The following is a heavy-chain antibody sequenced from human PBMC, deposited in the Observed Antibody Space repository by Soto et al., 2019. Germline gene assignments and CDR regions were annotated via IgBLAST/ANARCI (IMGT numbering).Heavy chain of an antibody. CDR3: ARDQSWHDLVWWFDP. J-gene: IGHJ5*02. V-gene: IGHV4-59*01. CDR1: EGSIIGFG. Sequence: WSVVEGSIIGFGGRWIRQPPGKGLEWIGYIYYSGSTNYNPSLKSRVTISVDTSKNQFSLTSEDTAVYYCARDQSWHDLVWWFDPWGQGTLVTAPQ. CDR2: IYYSGST. D-gene: IGHD1-1*01.